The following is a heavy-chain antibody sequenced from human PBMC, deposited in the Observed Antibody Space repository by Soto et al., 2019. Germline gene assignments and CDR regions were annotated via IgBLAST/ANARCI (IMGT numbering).Heavy chain of an antibody. Sequence: SETLSLTCTVSGGSISSYYWSWIRQPPGKGQEWIGYIYYSGSTYYNPSLKSRVTISVDTSKNQFSLKLSSVTAADTAVYYCASSGIAVAGPRGYYYGMDVWGQGTTVTVSS. D-gene: IGHD6-19*01. CDR3: ASSGIAVAGPRGYYYGMDV. CDR1: GGSISSYY. V-gene: IGHV4-59*12. CDR2: IYYSGST. J-gene: IGHJ6*02.